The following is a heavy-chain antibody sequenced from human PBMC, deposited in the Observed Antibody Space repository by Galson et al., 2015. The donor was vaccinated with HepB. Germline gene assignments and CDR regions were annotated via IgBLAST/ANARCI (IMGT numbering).Heavy chain of an antibody. Sequence: SVKVSCKASGYTFTGYYMHWVRQAPGQGLEWMGWINPNSGGTNYAQKFQGRVTMTRDTSISTAYMELSRLRSDDTAVHYCARDFPPKLNWNKYYYYYYMDVWGKGTTVTVSS. CDR3: ARDFPPKLNWNKYYYYYYMDV. CDR1: GYTFTGYY. J-gene: IGHJ6*03. D-gene: IGHD1/OR15-1a*01. V-gene: IGHV1-2*02. CDR2: INPNSGGT.